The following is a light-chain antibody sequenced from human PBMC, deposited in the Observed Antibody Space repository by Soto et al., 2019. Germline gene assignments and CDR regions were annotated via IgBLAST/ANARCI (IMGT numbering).Light chain of an antibody. CDR1: SSDVGGYNY. CDR3: TSYTSSSALVV. Sequence: QSVLTQPASVSGSPGQSITISCTGTSSDVGGYNYVSWYQQHPGKAPKLMIYDVSNRPLGVSNRFSGSKSGNTASLTISGLQAEDEPDYYCTSYTSSSALVVFGGGTKLTVL. J-gene: IGLJ2*01. V-gene: IGLV2-14*01. CDR2: DVS.